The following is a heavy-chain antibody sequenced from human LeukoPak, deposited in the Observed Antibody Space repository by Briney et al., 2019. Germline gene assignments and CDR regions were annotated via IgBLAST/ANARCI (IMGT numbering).Heavy chain of an antibody. CDR2: IIPIFGTA. D-gene: IGHD3-3*01. CDR3: ARGFGVVINDKNYYYYYGMDV. J-gene: IGHJ6*02. Sequence: SVKVSCKASGGTFSSYAISWVRQAPGQGLEWMGGIIPIFGTANYAQKFQGRVTITADESTSTAYMELSSLRSEDTAVYYCARGFGVVINDKNYYYYYGMDVWGQGTTVTVSS. CDR1: GGTFSSYA. V-gene: IGHV1-69*13.